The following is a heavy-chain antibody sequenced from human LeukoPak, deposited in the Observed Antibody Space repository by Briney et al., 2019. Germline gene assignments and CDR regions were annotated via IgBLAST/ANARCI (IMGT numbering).Heavy chain of an antibody. CDR2: IIPIFGTA. V-gene: IGHV1-69*05. D-gene: IGHD3-10*01. CDR1: GGTSINFA. CDR3: ARGPLFYGSGVTYFDD. Sequence: GASVKVSCKASGGTSINFAISWVRQAPGQGLEWMGGIIPIFGTANYAQKFQGRVTIITGESTSTAYMELSSLISEDTAVYYCARGPLFYGSGVTYFDDWGHGTLVTVSS. J-gene: IGHJ4*01.